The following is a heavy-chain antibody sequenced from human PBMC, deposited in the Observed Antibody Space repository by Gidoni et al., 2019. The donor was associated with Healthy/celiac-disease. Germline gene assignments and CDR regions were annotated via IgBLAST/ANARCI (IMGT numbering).Heavy chain of an antibody. CDR3: AKEKGGYSLYYYGMDV. CDR1: GFTFHSYG. D-gene: IGHD5-18*01. V-gene: IGHV3-30*18. CDR2: ISYDGSNK. J-gene: IGHJ6*02. Sequence: QVQLVESGGGVVQPGRSLRLPCAVSGFTFHSYGMHGVRQAPGKGLEWVAVISYDGSNKYYADSVKGRFTISRDNSKNTLYLQMNSLRAEDTAVYYCAKEKGGYSLYYYGMDVWGQGTTVTVSS.